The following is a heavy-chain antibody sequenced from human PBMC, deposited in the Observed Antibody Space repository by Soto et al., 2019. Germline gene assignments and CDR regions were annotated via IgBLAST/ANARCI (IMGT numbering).Heavy chain of an antibody. CDR2: IDPSDSQT. CDR3: ARQIYASDTGPQFQYYFDY. J-gene: IGHJ4*02. D-gene: IGHD5-18*01. V-gene: IGHV5-10-1*01. Sequence: GESLKISCKGSGYSFAGYWITWVRQKPGKGLECMGRIDPSDSQTYYSPSFRGHVTISVTKSITTVFLQWSSLRASDTAMYYCARQIYASDTGPQFQYYFDYWGQGAPVTVSS. CDR1: GYSFAGYW.